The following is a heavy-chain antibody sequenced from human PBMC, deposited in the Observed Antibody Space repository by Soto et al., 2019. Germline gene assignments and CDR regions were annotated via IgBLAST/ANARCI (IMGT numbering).Heavy chain of an antibody. CDR3: ARLDDDYTYYFDY. CDR1: GGSISSGGYY. D-gene: IGHD3-3*01. V-gene: IGHV4-31*03. J-gene: IGHJ4*02. CDR2: IYYSGST. Sequence: QVQLQESGPGLVEPSQTLSLTCTVSGGSISSGGYYWSWIRQHPGKGLEWIGYIYYSGSTYYNPSLKSRVTISVDTSKNQFSLKLSSVTAADTAVYYCARLDDDYTYYFDYWGQGTLVTVSS.